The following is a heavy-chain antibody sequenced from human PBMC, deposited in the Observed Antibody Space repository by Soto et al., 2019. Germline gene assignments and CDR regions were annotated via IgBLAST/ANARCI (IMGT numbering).Heavy chain of an antibody. CDR3: AVDRVGARPGGSDFDY. V-gene: IGHV1-18*04. Sequence: QVQLVQSGAEVKKPGASVKVSCKASGYTFTSYGISWVRQAPGQGLEWMGWIGAYNGNTNYAQKLQGRVTMTTDTSTSTADMELRSLRSDDTAVYYCAVDRVGARPGGSDFDYWGQGTLVTVSS. CDR2: IGAYNGNT. J-gene: IGHJ4*02. D-gene: IGHD1-26*01. CDR1: GYTFTSYG.